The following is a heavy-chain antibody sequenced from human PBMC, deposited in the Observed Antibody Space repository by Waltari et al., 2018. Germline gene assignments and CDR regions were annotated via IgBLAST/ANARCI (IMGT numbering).Heavy chain of an antibody. D-gene: IGHD2-2*01. CDR1: GDTFSGYS. Sequence: QALLVQSETEMKKPGSTVKVSCKASGDTFSGYSFSWVRQAPGQGHEWMGVMVPIFGRIHYAEKVQGRVIITADEVTTTVYMELSSLRYQDTAVYYCVRTYCSSASCLYLDVWGMGTTVIVSS. CDR2: MVPIFGRI. CDR3: VRTYCSSASCLYLDV. V-gene: IGHV1-69*01. J-gene: IGHJ6*03.